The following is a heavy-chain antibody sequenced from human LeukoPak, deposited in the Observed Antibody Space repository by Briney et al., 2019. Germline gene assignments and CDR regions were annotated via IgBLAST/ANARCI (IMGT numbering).Heavy chain of an antibody. Sequence: ASVKVSCKASGYTFTSYGISWVRQAPGQGLEWMRWISAYNGNTNYAQKLQGRVTMTTDTSTSTAYMELRSLRSDDTAVYYCAREYLAAANSLFDPSGPGTLVTVSS. J-gene: IGHJ5*02. D-gene: IGHD6-13*01. CDR1: GYTFTSYG. CDR2: ISAYNGNT. CDR3: AREYLAAANSLFDP. V-gene: IGHV1-18*01.